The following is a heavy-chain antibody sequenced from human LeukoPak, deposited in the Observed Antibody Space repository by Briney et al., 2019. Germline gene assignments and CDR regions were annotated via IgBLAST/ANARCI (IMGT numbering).Heavy chain of an antibody. Sequence: GGSLRLSCAASGFTFSSYAMHWVRQAPGKGLEWVAVISYDGSNKYYADSVKGRFTISRDNSKNTLYLQMNSLRAEDTAVYYCARDGEMATIMSPAPRSPFDYWGQGTLVTVSS. D-gene: IGHD5-24*01. CDR2: ISYDGSNK. J-gene: IGHJ4*02. CDR3: ARDGEMATIMSPAPRSPFDY. CDR1: GFTFSSYA. V-gene: IGHV3-30-3*01.